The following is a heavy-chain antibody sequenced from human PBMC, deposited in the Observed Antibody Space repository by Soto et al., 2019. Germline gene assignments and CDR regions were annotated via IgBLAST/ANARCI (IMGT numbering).Heavy chain of an antibody. CDR3: TNVPSHARRGSS. CDR2: IGWESGSI. CDR1: GFTFHDHA. V-gene: IGHV3-9*01. J-gene: IGHJ5*02. D-gene: IGHD3-16*01. Sequence: EVQLVASGGGLVQPVRSLRLSCAASGFTFHDHAMHWVRQVPGKGPEWVSGIGWESGSIGYVDSVKGRFTISRENAENCLYLQMYDLRVEDTAFYSGTNVPSHARRGSSWGRGTLVIVSS.